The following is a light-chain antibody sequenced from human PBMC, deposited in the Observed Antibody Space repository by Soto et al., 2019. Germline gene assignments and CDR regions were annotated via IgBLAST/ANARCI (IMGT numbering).Light chain of an antibody. Sequence: QSALTQPPSASGSPGQSVTISCTGTSSDIGGYNYVSWYQQHPGKAPKLMISEVSKRPSGVPDRFSGSKSGNTASLTVSGLRAEDEADYYCNSYAGSNNWVFGGGTNLTVL. CDR2: EVS. CDR3: NSYAGSNNWV. V-gene: IGLV2-8*01. CDR1: SSDIGGYNY. J-gene: IGLJ3*02.